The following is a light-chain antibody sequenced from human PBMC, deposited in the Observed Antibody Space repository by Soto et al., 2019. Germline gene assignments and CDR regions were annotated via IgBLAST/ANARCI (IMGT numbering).Light chain of an antibody. CDR2: NTN. J-gene: IGLJ3*02. CDR3: VLFVGSGISV. Sequence: QAVVTQEPSFSVSPGGTVTLTCGLSSGSVSTSHCPSWCRQTPGQAPRTLIYNTNTRSPGVPDRFSGSIVGNKAALTITGAQADDESDYFCVLFVGSGISVFGGGTKVTVL. V-gene: IGLV8-61*01. CDR1: SGSVSTSHC.